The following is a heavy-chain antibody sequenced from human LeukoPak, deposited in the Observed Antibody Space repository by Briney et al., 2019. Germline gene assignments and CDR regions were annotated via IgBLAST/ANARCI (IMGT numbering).Heavy chain of an antibody. Sequence: PGGSLRLSCAASGFTFSNYAMNWVRQAPGKGLEWVSGISGSGGSTYYTDSVKGRFTLSRDKSKNTLYLQMHRLRAEDTAVYYCARDTTWVTAGLAYWYFDRWGRGTLVTVSS. D-gene: IGHD2-21*02. CDR3: ARDTTWVTAGLAYWYFDR. J-gene: IGHJ2*01. V-gene: IGHV3-23*01. CDR2: ISGSGGST. CDR1: GFTFSNYA.